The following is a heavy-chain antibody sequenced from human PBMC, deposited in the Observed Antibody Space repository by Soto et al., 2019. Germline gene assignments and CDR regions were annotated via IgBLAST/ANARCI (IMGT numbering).Heavy chain of an antibody. CDR1: GFTFSSYW. D-gene: IGHD2-2*02. Sequence: PGGSLRLSCAASGFTFSSYWMSWVRQAPGQGLERVANEKYDGSQPYYVGSVKGRFTISRDNAKNSLYLQMNSLRSEDTAAYYFTRDFQGQLQYRMDVWGQGTTVTVSS. CDR3: TRDFQGQLQYRMDV. V-gene: IGHV3-7*01. J-gene: IGHJ6*02. CDR2: EKYDGSQP.